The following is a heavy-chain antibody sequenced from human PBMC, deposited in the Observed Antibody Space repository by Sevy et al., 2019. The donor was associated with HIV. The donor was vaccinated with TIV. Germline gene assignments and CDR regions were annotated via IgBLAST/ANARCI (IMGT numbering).Heavy chain of an antibody. CDR1: GGSISSSSYY. CDR3: ARRQESLYYDSSGYYEGHFDY. J-gene: IGHJ4*02. V-gene: IGHV4-39*01. CDR2: IYYSGST. Sequence: SETLSLTCTVSGGSISSSSYYWGWIRQPPGKGLEWIGSIYYSGSTYYNPSLKSRVTISVDTSKNQFSLKLSSVTAAETAVYYCARRQESLYYDSSGYYEGHFDYWGQGTLVTVSS. D-gene: IGHD3-22*01.